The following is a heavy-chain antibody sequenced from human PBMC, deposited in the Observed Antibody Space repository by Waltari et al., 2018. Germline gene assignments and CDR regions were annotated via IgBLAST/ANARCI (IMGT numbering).Heavy chain of an antibody. CDR2: LILSGGAT. J-gene: IGHJ4*02. V-gene: IGHV3-23*01. CDR3: AKMFSGHYSFDY. D-gene: IGHD3-22*01. CDR1: GSPFRPYA. Sequence: EVQLLESGGGLAPPGGSLRLSCAASGSPFRPYAMSWVRQAPGEGLEWVALILSGGATFYADSVKGRFTISTDKSKNTLYLQMNSLRAEDTATYYCAKMFSGHYSFDYWGQGTLVTVSS.